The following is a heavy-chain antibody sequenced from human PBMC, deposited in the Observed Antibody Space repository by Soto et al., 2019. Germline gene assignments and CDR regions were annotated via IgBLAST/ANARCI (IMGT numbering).Heavy chain of an antibody. CDR1: GGSFSGYY. D-gene: IGHD3-22*01. Sequence: QVQLQQWGAGLLKPSETLSLTCAVYGGSFSGYYWSWIRQPPGKGLEWIGEINHSGSTNYNPSLKSRVTISVDTSKNQFSLKLSSVTAADTAVYYCASLSYDSSGYYVDYWGQGTLATVSS. CDR3: ASLSYDSSGYYVDY. CDR2: INHSGST. V-gene: IGHV4-34*01. J-gene: IGHJ4*02.